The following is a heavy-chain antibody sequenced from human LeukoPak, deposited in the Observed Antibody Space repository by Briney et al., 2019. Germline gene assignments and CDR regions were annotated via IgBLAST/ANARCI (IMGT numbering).Heavy chain of an antibody. CDR2: IYPGDSDT. CDR3: ARHQIVGATRSPFDY. V-gene: IGHV5-51*01. J-gene: IGHJ4*02. Sequence: PGESLKISCKSSGYSFATYWIGWVRQTPEKGLEWMGIIYPGDSDTRYSPSFQGQVTISADKSINTAYLQWSSLKASDTAMYYCARHQIVGATRSPFDYWGQGTLVTVSS. D-gene: IGHD1-26*01. CDR1: GYSFATYW.